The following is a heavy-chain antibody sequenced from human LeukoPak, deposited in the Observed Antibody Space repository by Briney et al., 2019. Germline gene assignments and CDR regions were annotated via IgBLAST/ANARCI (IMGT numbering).Heavy chain of an antibody. J-gene: IGHJ3*02. CDR2: ISYDGSVK. D-gene: IGHD3-16*01. V-gene: IGHV3-30-3*01. CDR3: AREGLTARDAFDI. Sequence: PGRSLRLSRAASGFTFSSYAIHWVRQAPGKGLEWVAIISYDGSVKFYADSVKGRFTISRDHSKDTLFLQMNSLRAEDTAVYYCAREGLTARDAFDIWGQGTMVTVSS. CDR1: GFTFSSYA.